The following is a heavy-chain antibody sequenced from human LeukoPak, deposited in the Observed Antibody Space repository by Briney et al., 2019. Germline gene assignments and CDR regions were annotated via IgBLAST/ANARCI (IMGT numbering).Heavy chain of an antibody. J-gene: IGHJ4*02. CDR1: GFTFSSYE. CDR3: ARDRYYGSGTFDY. Sequence: GGSLRLSCAASGFTFSSYEMNWVRQAPGKGLEWVSYISSSGSTIYYAGSVKGRFTISRDNAKNSLYLQMNSLRDEDTAFYYCARDRYYGSGTFDYWGQGTLVTVSS. D-gene: IGHD3-10*01. CDR2: ISSSGSTI. V-gene: IGHV3-48*03.